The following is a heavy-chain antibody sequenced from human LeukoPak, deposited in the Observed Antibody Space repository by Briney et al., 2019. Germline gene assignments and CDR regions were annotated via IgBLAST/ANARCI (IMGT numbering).Heavy chain of an antibody. CDR1: GGSFSGYY. CDR2: INHSGST. D-gene: IGHD6-13*01. CDR3: QLAAAGRGY. Sequence: ETLSLTCAVYGGSFSGYYWSWIRQPPGKGLEWIGEINHSGSTNYNPSLKSRVTISVDTSKNQFSLKLSSVTAADTAVYYCQLAAAGRGYWGQGTLVTVSS. J-gene: IGHJ4*02. V-gene: IGHV4-34*03.